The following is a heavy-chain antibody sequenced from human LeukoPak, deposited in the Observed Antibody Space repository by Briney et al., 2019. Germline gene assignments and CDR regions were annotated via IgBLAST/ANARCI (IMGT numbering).Heavy chain of an antibody. CDR2: IDWDDDK. V-gene: IGHV2-70*17. D-gene: IGHD6-6*01. J-gene: IGHJ6*03. CDR3: ARIRYHNSSSRYYYMDV. Sequence: ESGPTLVNPTQTLTLTCTFSGFSLSTSGMCVSWIRQPPGKALECLARIDWDDDKFYSTSLKTRLTIFKDTSKNQVVLTVTNMDPVDTATYYCARIRYHNSSSRYYYMDVWGRGTTVTVSS. CDR1: GFSLSTSGMC.